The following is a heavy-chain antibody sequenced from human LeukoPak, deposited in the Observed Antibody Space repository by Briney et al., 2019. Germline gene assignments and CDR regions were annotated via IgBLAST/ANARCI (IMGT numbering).Heavy chain of an antibody. Sequence: GGSLRLSCAASGFTFSSFGMNWVRQAPGKGLEWVSYISDSSSLTYYADSVKGRFTIPGDNAKNSLSLQLNSLRDEDTAVYFCAKVIRGGYGMDVWGQGTTVTVSS. CDR2: ISDSSSLT. D-gene: IGHD3-10*01. CDR1: GFTFSSFG. CDR3: AKVIRGGYGMDV. J-gene: IGHJ6*02. V-gene: IGHV3-48*02.